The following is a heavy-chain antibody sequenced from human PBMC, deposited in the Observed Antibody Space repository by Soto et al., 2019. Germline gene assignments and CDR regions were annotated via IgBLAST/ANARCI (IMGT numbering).Heavy chain of an antibody. CDR1: GGTFSSYA. Sequence: QVQLVQSGAEVKKPGSSVKVSCKASGGTFSSYAISWVRQAPGQGLEWMGGIIAIFGTANYAQKFQGRVTITADTSTSTAYMELSSLRSEDTAVYYCAREIGYCSSWPSYGYYYYGMDVWGQGTPVTVSS. V-gene: IGHV1-69*06. J-gene: IGHJ6*02. CDR3: AREIGYCSSWPSYGYYYYGMDV. CDR2: IIAIFGTA. D-gene: IGHD6-13*01.